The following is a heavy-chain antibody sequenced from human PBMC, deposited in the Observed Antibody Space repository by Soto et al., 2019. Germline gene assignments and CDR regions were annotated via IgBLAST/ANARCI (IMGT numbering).Heavy chain of an antibody. Sequence: ASETLSLTCTVSGGSISSYYWSWIRQPPGKGLEWIGYIYYSGSTNYNPSLKSRVTISVDTSKNQFSLKLSSVTAADAAVYYCARVCYDFWSGYSLYYFDYWGQGTLVTVSS. V-gene: IGHV4-59*01. CDR2: IYYSGST. CDR3: ARVCYDFWSGYSLYYFDY. CDR1: GGSISSYY. D-gene: IGHD3-3*01. J-gene: IGHJ4*02.